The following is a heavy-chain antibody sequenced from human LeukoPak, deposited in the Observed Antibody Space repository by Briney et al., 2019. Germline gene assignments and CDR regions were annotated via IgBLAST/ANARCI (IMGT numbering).Heavy chain of an antibody. D-gene: IGHD3-10*01. V-gene: IGHV3-66*01. CDR3: TRAGQWTYGFQDY. Sequence: SGGSLRLSCAASGFTVRTYYMSWLRQAPGKGLEWVSIIHSGGSTYYADSVKGRFTISRDNSKDTVYLQMDSLRAEDTAVYYCTRAGQWTYGFQDYWGQGTPVTVSS. CDR1: GFTVRTYY. CDR2: IHSGGST. J-gene: IGHJ4*02.